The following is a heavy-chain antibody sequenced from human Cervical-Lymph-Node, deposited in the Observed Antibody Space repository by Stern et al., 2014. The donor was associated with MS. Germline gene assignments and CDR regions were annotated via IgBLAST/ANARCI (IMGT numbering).Heavy chain of an antibody. Sequence: QVQLQESGPGLVRPSETLSLTCTVSGGSISTYYWSWIRQPPGKGLEWIGYVCYSGSTNYNPSIKSRVTISLDTSMNRFSLKLNSVTAADTALYYCARVGQQLGQIDYWGQGTLVTVSP. D-gene: IGHD6-13*01. J-gene: IGHJ4*02. CDR1: GGSISTYY. CDR3: ARVGQQLGQIDY. CDR2: VCYSGST. V-gene: IGHV4-59*01.